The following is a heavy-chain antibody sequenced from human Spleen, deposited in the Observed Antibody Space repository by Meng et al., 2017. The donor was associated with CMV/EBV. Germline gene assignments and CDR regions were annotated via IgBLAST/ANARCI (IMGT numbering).Heavy chain of an antibody. J-gene: IGHJ4*02. Sequence: ASVKVSCKASGYIFSRYAITWVRQAPGQGLEWMAWISTYDGQTSFAQKFQGRVTMTTDTSTNTAHMELRSLRSDDTAVYYCARGVTPEVNGLDYWGQGTPVTVSS. CDR1: GYIFSRYA. CDR2: ISTYDGQT. V-gene: IGHV1-18*01. CDR3: ARGVTPEVNGLDY. D-gene: IGHD1-1*01.